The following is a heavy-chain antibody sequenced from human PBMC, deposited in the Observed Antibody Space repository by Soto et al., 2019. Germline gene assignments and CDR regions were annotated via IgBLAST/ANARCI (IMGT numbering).Heavy chain of an antibody. CDR1: AFTFTNYA. CDR3: ASSSTGWRSFDY. CDR2: ISGSGAST. D-gene: IGHD6-19*01. V-gene: IGHV3-23*01. Sequence: GWSLRLSCAASAFTFTNYAMSWVRQAPGKGLEWVSAISGSGASTYYADFVKGRFTISRDNSKNTLYLQMNSLRAEDTAVYYCASSSTGWRSFDYWGQGTLVTVSS. J-gene: IGHJ4*02.